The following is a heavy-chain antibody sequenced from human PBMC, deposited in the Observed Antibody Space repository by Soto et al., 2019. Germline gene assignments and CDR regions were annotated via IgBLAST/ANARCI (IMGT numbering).Heavy chain of an antibody. CDR2: IYSGGST. V-gene: IGHV3-53*04. Sequence: GGSLRLSCAASGFTVSSNYMSWVRQAPGKGLEWVSVIYSGGSTYYADSVKGRFTISRPNSKNTLYLQMNSLRAEDTAVYYCARVLYPRRYYFDYWGQGTLVTVSS. J-gene: IGHJ4*02. CDR1: GFTVSSNY. D-gene: IGHD2-2*02. CDR3: ARVLYPRRYYFDY.